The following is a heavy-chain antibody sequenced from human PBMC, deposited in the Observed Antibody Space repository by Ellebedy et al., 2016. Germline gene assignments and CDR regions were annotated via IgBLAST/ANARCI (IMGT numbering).Heavy chain of an antibody. CDR1: GFSFSNHA. J-gene: IGHJ3*01. Sequence: GGSLRLSCAASGFSFSNHAMHWVRQAPGKGLEWVAGFSYGGINEHYADSVRGRFTISRDTSKNTVYLQMGRLRAEDMAVYFCSREAIMGSKFDALDLWGHGTMVIVSS. V-gene: IGHV3-30*14. CDR2: FSYGGINE. D-gene: IGHD3-16*01. CDR3: SREAIMGSKFDALDL.